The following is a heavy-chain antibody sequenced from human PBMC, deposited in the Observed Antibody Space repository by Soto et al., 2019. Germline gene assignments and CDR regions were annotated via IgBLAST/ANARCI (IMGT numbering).Heavy chain of an antibody. CDR3: ARQGVVVTDVVTLLSFDM. CDR1: GDTFSTYF. J-gene: IGHJ3*02. V-gene: IGHV1-2*02. CDR2: ISPSSGGT. Sequence: QVQLAQSGPEVKRPGDSVRVACKADGDTFSTYFIHWVRQAPGQGLEWMGWISPSSGGTKYAQNFLGRVTVSRDTSVSSVYLDLDILRSDDTAIYYCARQGVVVTDVVTLLSFDMWDQGTMVTVSS. D-gene: IGHD2-21*02.